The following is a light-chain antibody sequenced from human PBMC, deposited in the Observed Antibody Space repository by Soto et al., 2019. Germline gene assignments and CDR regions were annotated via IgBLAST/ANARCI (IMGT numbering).Light chain of an antibody. CDR2: SVS. Sequence: DIQMTQSPSSLSASVGDRVTITCRASQNISKYLNWYQQRAGKAPNLLIYSVSTLESWVPSRFSGGGSGTDFTLTVSSLQHEDFGSYYCQQSDSTAWTFGQGTRVDIK. J-gene: IGKJ1*01. CDR3: QQSDSTAWT. CDR1: QNISKY. V-gene: IGKV1-39*01.